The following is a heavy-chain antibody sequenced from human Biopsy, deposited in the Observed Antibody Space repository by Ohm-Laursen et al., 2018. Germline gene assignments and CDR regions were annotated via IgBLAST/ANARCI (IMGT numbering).Heavy chain of an antibody. Sequence: SSVKVSCKASGGSFNSLDLSWVRQAPGQGLEWLGGIIPFSGTINYAQAFRGRAAITADESTSTVYLDLSSLRSEDTATYYCARRRGADFDYWGQGTLVTVSS. D-gene: IGHD3-16*01. V-gene: IGHV1-69*01. CDR1: GGSFNSLD. J-gene: IGHJ4*02. CDR2: IIPFSGTI. CDR3: ARRRGADFDY.